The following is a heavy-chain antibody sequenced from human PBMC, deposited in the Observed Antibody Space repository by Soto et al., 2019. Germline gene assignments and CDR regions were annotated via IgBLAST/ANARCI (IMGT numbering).Heavy chain of an antibody. CDR2: RWYDGSNK. Sequence: QVQLVESGGGVVQPGRSLRLSCAASGFTFSSYGMHWVRQAPGKGLEWVAVRWYDGSNKYYADSVKGRFTISRDNSENTPYLQMNSLRAEDTAVYYCAREGIGVTLDYWGQGTLVTVSS. J-gene: IGHJ4*02. V-gene: IGHV3-33*01. CDR1: GFTFSSYG. CDR3: AREGIGVTLDY. D-gene: IGHD1-20*01.